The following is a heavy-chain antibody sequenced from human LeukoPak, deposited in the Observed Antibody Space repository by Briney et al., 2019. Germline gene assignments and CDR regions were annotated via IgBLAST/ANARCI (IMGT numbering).Heavy chain of an antibody. V-gene: IGHV4-4*07. CDR3: TRDPASINVIDY. CDR1: GGSISSYY. Sequence: SETLSLTCTVSGGSISSYYWSWVRQPAGKGLEWIGRIYSTGITNYNPSLESRVSISVDKSKNQFSLKLNSLTAADTAMYYCTRDPASINVIDYWSQGTLVTVSS. CDR2: IYSTGIT. J-gene: IGHJ4*02. D-gene: IGHD2-2*01.